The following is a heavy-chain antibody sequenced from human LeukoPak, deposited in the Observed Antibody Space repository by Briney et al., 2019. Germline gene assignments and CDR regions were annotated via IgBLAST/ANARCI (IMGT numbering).Heavy chain of an antibody. V-gene: IGHV4-30-4*01. CDR1: GGSISSGDYY. Sequence: PSETLSLTCTVSGGSISSGDYYWSWIRLPPGKGLEWIGYIYYSGSTYYNPSLKSRVTISVDTSKNQFSLKLSSVTAADTAVYYCARAPGNWYFDLWGRGTLVTVSS. CDR2: IYYSGST. CDR3: ARAPGNWYFDL. J-gene: IGHJ2*01.